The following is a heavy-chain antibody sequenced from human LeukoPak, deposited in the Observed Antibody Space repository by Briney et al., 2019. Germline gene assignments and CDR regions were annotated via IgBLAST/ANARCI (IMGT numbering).Heavy chain of an antibody. CDR2: LSGSGGST. Sequence: GGSLRLSCAASGFTFGMYAMSWVRQAPGKGLEWVSTLSGSGGSTYYADSVKGRFTISGDESKNTLSLQMNSLRPEDTAVYYGAKNAAGIVLMIYAPLDSWGQGTLVTVSS. CDR3: AKNAAGIVLMIYAPLDS. V-gene: IGHV3-23*01. J-gene: IGHJ4*02. CDR1: GFTFGMYA. D-gene: IGHD2-8*01.